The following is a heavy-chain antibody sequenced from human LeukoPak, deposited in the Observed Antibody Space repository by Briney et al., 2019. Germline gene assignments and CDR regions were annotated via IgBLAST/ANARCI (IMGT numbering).Heavy chain of an antibody. CDR3: ARHERDASLDHALDI. CDR2: IYYSGST. J-gene: IGHJ3*02. D-gene: IGHD5-24*01. CDR1: GGSISSYY. Sequence: PSETLSLTCTASGGSISSYYWSWIRQPPGKGLEWIGYIYYSGSTNYNPSLKSRVTILVDTSKNQFSLKLSSVTAADTAVYYCARHERDASLDHALDIWGQGTMVTVSS. V-gene: IGHV4-59*08.